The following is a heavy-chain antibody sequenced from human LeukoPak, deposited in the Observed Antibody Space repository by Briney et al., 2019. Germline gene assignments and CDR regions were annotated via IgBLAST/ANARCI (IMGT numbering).Heavy chain of an antibody. D-gene: IGHD6-19*01. CDR3: ARDISSGRTFDP. J-gene: IGHJ5*02. CDR2: IIPILGIA. V-gene: IGHV1-69*04. CDR1: GGTFSSYA. Sequence: GASVKVSCKASGGTFSSYAISWVRQAPGQGLEWMGRIIPILGIANYAQRFQGRVTITADKSTSTAYMELSSLRSEDTAVYYCARDISSGRTFDPWGQGTLVTVSS.